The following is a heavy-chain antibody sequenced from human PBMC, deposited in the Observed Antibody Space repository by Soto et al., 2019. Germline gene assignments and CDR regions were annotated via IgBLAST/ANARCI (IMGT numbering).Heavy chain of an antibody. CDR3: AREKYSSSAGGYYYYYYGMDV. CDR2: IYYSGST. J-gene: IGHJ6*02. Sequence: SETLSLTCTVSGGSISSGGYYWSWIRQHPGKGLERIGYIYYSGSTYYNPSLKSRVTISVDTSKNQFSLKLSSVTAADTAVYYCAREKYSSSAGGYYYYYYGMDVWGQGTTVTVSS. V-gene: IGHV4-31*03. D-gene: IGHD6-6*01. CDR1: GGSISSGGYY.